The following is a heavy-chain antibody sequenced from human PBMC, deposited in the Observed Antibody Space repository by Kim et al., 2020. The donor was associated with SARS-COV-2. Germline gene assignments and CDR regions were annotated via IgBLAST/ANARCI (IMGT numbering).Heavy chain of an antibody. V-gene: IGHV3-30*01. J-gene: IGHJ4*02. CDR3: ARDRNGGVVVVAAALEF. D-gene: IGHD2-15*01. Sequence: VKGLSTITRDNSKNTVYLQMNPLRPEDTAVYYCARDRNGGVVVVAAALEFWGQGTLVTVSS.